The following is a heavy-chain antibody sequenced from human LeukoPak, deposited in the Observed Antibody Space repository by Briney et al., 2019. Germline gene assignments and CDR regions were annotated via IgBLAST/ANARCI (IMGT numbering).Heavy chain of an antibody. J-gene: IGHJ1*01. CDR3: ARDVVGATIDYEYFQH. V-gene: IGHV3-30-3*01. D-gene: IGHD1-26*01. CDR1: GFTFSSYA. Sequence: PGRSLRLSCAASGFTFSSYAMHWVRQAPGKGLEWVAVISYDGSNKYYADSVKGRFTISRDNSKNTLYLQMNSLRAEDTAVYYCARDVVGATIDYEYFQHWGQGTLVTVSS. CDR2: ISYDGSNK.